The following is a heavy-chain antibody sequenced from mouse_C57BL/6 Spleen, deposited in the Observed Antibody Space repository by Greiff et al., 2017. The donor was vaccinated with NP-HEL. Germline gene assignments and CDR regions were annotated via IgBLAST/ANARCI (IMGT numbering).Heavy chain of an antibody. J-gene: IGHJ3*01. CDR3: TRSGSGAWFAY. V-gene: IGHV1-15*01. D-gene: IGHD3-2*02. Sequence: VQLQQSGAELVRPGASVTLSCKASGYTFTVYEMHWVKQTPVHGLEWIGAIDPETGGTAYNQKFKGKAILTADKSSSTAYMELRSLTSEDSAVYYCTRSGSGAWFAYWGQGTLVTVSA. CDR2: IDPETGGT. CDR1: GYTFTVYE.